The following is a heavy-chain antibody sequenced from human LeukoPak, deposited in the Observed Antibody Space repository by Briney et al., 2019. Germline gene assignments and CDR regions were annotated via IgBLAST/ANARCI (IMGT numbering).Heavy chain of an antibody. V-gene: IGHV3-33*06. D-gene: IGHD2-15*01. CDR3: AQKGGADY. CDR2: IWYDGSNK. Sequence: PGGSLRLSCAASGFTFSSYGMHWVRQAPGKGLEWVAVIWYDGSNKYYADSVKGRFTISRDNGKNSLHLQMNSLRDEDTAVYYCAQKGGADYWGQGTLVTVSS. CDR1: GFTFSSYG. J-gene: IGHJ4*02.